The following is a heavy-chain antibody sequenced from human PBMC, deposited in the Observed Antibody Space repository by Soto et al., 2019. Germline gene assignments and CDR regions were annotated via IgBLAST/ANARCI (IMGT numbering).Heavy chain of an antibody. CDR1: GFTFSTYG. Sequence: QVQLVESGGGVVQPGRSLRLSCAASGFTFSTYGMHWVRQAPGKGLEWVAIIWFDGTKKYYADSVKGRFTISRDNSKNTLYLQMNSRSAEDTATYYCARVLDTAGMNVWGQGTTVTVSS. J-gene: IGHJ6*02. V-gene: IGHV3-33*01. CDR3: ARVLDTAGMNV. D-gene: IGHD5-18*01. CDR2: IWFDGTKK.